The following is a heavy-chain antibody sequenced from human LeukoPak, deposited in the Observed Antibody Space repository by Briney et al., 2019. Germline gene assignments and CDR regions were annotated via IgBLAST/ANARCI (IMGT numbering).Heavy chain of an antibody. J-gene: IGHJ4*02. CDR1: GFTVSSNY. CDR3: ASRWFGEFDY. CDR2: IYSGGST. V-gene: IGHV3-66*01. D-gene: IGHD3-10*01. Sequence: GGSLRLSCAASGFTVSSNYMSRVRQAPGKGLEWVSVIYSGGSTYYADSVKGRFTISRDNSKNTLYLQMNSLRAEDTAVYYCASRWFGEFDYWGQGTLVTVSS.